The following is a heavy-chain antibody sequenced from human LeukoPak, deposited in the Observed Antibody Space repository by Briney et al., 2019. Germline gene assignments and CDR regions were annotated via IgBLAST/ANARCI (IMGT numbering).Heavy chain of an antibody. V-gene: IGHV3-7*01. D-gene: IGHD3-9*01. Sequence: GGSLRLSCAASGFTFSSYGMHWVRQAPGKGLEWVADIKQDGSEKYYVDSVKGRFTISRDNAKNSLYLQMNSLRAEDTAVYYCASLQEQTQMTGMYNWFDPWGQGTLVTVSS. CDR3: ASLQEQTQMTGMYNWFDP. J-gene: IGHJ5*02. CDR1: GFTFSSYG. CDR2: IKQDGSEK.